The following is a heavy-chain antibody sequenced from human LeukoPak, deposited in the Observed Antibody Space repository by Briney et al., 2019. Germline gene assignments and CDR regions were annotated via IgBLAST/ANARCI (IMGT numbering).Heavy chain of an antibody. V-gene: IGHV1-69*13. J-gene: IGHJ4*02. CDR1: GGTFSSYA. D-gene: IGHD3-22*01. CDR2: IIPIFGTA. CDR3: ARVAYDSSGYYFPFDY. Sequence: ASVKVSCKASGGTFSSYAISWVRQAPGQGLEWMGGIIPIFGTANYAQKFQGRVTITADESTSTAYMELSSLRSEDTAVYYCARVAYDSSGYYFPFDYWGQGTLVTVSS.